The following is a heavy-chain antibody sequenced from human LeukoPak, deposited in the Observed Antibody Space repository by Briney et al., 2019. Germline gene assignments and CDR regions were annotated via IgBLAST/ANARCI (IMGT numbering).Heavy chain of an antibody. J-gene: IGHJ5*02. D-gene: IGHD3-22*01. Sequence: PSETLSLTCAVSGGSISSGGYSWRWIRQPPGKGLEWIGYIYHSGSTYYNPSLKSRVTISVDRSKNQFSLKLSSVTAADTAVYYCARDPPRYYYDSSGYGFDPWGQGTLVTVSS. CDR1: GGSISSGGYS. V-gene: IGHV4-30-2*01. CDR2: IYHSGST. CDR3: ARDPPRYYYDSSGYGFDP.